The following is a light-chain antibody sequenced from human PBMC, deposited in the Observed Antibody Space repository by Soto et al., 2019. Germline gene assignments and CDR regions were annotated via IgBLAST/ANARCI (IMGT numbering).Light chain of an antibody. CDR2: GAS. CDR3: QQYNDWPFT. CDR1: QSVSSN. V-gene: IGKV3-15*01. J-gene: IGKJ3*01. Sequence: EIVVTPSRTTPAVSPGERPAPSCRASQSVSSNLAWYKQKPGQAPRVFIYGASTRATGIPARFSGSESGTEFTLTISSLQSEDFEVYYCQQYNDWPFTFGPGTKVDIK.